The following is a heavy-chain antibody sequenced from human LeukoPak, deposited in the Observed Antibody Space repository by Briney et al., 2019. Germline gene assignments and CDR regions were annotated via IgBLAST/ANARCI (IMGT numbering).Heavy chain of an antibody. J-gene: IGHJ5*02. CDR2: IKSDGRST. CDR1: GFTFSSHW. CDR3: AKGGPYTYGYSNWFDP. Sequence: PGGSLRLSCVASGFTFSSHWMHWVRQGPGKGLVWVSRIKSDGRSTNYADSVKGRFTISRDNAKNTLSLQMNSLRAEDTAVYYCAKGGPYTYGYSNWFDPWGQGTLVTVSS. V-gene: IGHV3-74*01. D-gene: IGHD3-22*01.